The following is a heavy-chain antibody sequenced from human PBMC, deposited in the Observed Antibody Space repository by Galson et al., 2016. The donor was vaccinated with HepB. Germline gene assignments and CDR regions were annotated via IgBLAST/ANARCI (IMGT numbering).Heavy chain of an antibody. J-gene: IGHJ5*02. V-gene: IGHV3-23*01. CDR3: AKDFGREYYGSGGP. Sequence: SLRLSCAASGFTFSIYAMNWVRQPPGKGLEWVSTVMGSGVTTYCADSVKGRFTVSRDNFRNTVYLQMNSLRAEDTAVYYCAKDFGREYYGSGGPWGQGTLVTASS. D-gene: IGHD3-22*01. CDR1: GFTFSIYA. CDR2: VMGSGVTT.